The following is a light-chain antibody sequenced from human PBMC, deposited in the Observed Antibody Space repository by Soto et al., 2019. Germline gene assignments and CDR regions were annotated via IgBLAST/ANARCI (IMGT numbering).Light chain of an antibody. CDR3: QHYYTYPLI. J-gene: IGKJ4*01. V-gene: IGKV1-8*01. CDR1: QGISPY. CDR2: DAS. Sequence: AIRMTQSPSSVSASTGDRVTITCRASQGISPYLAWYQQKQGKAPKILIYDASTLESGVPSRFSGSGSGTDFTLTISSLQSEDFATYYCQHYYTYPLIFGGGTKVEIK.